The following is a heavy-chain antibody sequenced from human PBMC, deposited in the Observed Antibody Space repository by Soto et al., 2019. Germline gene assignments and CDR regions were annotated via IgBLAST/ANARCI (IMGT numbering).Heavy chain of an antibody. Sequence: SETLSLTCTVSGGSISSSSYYWGWIRQPPGKGLEWIGSIYYSGSTYYNPPLRSRVTISVDTSKNQFSLKLTSVTAADTAVYYCARHLYYDISPGYLRPYHYYGMDVWGQGTTVTVSS. CDR3: ARHLYYDISPGYLRPYHYYGMDV. V-gene: IGHV4-39*01. CDR1: GGSISSSSYY. J-gene: IGHJ6*02. CDR2: IYYSGST. D-gene: IGHD3-9*01.